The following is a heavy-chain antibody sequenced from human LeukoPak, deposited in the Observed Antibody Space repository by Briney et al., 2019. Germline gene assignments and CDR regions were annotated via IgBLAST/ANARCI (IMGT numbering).Heavy chain of an antibody. D-gene: IGHD3-10*01. CDR3: ARSPKSITMVQGVTWENY. Sequence: SETLSLTCTVSGGSISSSSYYWGWIRQPPGKGLEWIGSIYYSGSTYYNPSLKSRVTISVDTSKNQFSLKLSSVTAADTAVYYCARSPKSITMVQGVTWENYWGQGTLVTVSS. CDR2: IYYSGST. CDR1: GGSISSSSYY. V-gene: IGHV4-39*01. J-gene: IGHJ4*02.